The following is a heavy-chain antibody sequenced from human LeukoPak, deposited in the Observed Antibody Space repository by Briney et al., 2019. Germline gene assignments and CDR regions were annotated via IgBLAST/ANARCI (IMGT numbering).Heavy chain of an antibody. CDR1: GFTFSSYW. Sequence: GGSLRLSCAASGFTFSSYWMHWVRQAPGKGLVWVSRINSDGSSTSYADSVKGRFTISRDNAKNTLYLQMNSLRAEDTAVYYCARGGGGKDFVYWGQGTLVTVSS. V-gene: IGHV3-74*01. J-gene: IGHJ4*02. D-gene: IGHD2-15*01. CDR3: ARGGGGKDFVY. CDR2: INSDGSST.